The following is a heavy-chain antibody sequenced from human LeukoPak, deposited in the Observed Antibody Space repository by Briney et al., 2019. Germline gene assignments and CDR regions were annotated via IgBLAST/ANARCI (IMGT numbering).Heavy chain of an antibody. J-gene: IGHJ4*02. Sequence: GGSLRLSCAASGFTFSSYAMSWVRQAPGKGLEWVSAISGSGGSTYYADSVKGRFTISRDNSKNTLYLQMNSLRAEDTAVYYCAKVHSSSWYLFLGYWGQGTLVTVSS. CDR3: AKVHSSSWYLFLGY. CDR1: GFTFSSYA. CDR2: ISGSGGST. V-gene: IGHV3-23*01. D-gene: IGHD6-13*01.